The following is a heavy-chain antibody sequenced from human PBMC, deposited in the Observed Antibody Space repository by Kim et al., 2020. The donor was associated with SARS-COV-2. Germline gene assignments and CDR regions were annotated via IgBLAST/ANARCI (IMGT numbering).Heavy chain of an antibody. CDR1: GYTLTELS. Sequence: ASEKVSCKVSGYTLTELSMHWVRQAPGKGREWMGGFDPEDGETIYAQKFQGRVTMTEDTSTDTAYMELSSLRSEDTAVYYCATGGLTRGWFDPWGQGTLVTVSS. D-gene: IGHD3-10*01. CDR3: ATGGLTRGWFDP. CDR2: FDPEDGET. J-gene: IGHJ5*02. V-gene: IGHV1-24*01.